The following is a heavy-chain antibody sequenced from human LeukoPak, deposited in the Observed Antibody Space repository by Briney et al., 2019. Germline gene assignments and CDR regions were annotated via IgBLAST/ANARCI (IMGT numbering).Heavy chain of an antibody. Sequence: GESLKISCQGSGYSFSTYWIAWVRQMPGKGLELMGMIYPGDSDTRYSPSFQGQVTISADKSISTAYLQWSSLKVSDSAMYYCARHGVTGSSSSPNDYWGQGTLVTVSS. V-gene: IGHV5-51*01. CDR1: GYSFSTYW. D-gene: IGHD6-6*01. J-gene: IGHJ4*02. CDR2: IYPGDSDT. CDR3: ARHGVTGSSSSPNDY.